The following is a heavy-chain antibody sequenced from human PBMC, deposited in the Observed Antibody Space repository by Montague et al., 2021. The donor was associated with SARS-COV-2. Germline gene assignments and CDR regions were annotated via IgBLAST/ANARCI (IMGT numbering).Heavy chain of an antibody. CDR2: IDWDDDK. CDR3: ARTYYGGRPFDY. J-gene: IGHJ4*02. Sequence: ALVKPTQTLTLTCTFSGFSLSTSGMCVSWIRQPPGKALEWLARIDWDDDKYYSTSLKTRLTISKDTSKNQVVLTMTDMDPVDTATYYCARTYYGGRPFDYWGQGTLVTVSS. D-gene: IGHD4-23*01. CDR1: GFSLSTSGMC. V-gene: IGHV2-70*11.